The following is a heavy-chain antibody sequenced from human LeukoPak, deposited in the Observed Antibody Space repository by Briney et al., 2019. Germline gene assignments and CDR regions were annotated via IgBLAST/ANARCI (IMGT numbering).Heavy chain of an antibody. CDR2: IYTSGST. V-gene: IGHV4-4*09. D-gene: IGHD6-6*01. CDR1: GGSINNYY. CDR3: ARSLVRVGYYYYYYMDV. Sequence: SGTLSLTCTVSGGSINNYYWSWIRQPPGKGLEWIGYIYTSGSTSYNPSLKSRITISVDTSKKQFSLKLSSVAAADTAVYYCARSLVRVGYYYYYYMDVWGKGTTVTVSS. J-gene: IGHJ6*03.